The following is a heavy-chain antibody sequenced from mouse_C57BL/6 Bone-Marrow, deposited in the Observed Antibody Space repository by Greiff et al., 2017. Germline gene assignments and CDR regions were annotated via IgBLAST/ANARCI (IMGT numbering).Heavy chain of an antibody. CDR3: ARERIYYYGSFAY. CDR1: GYTFTSYW. Sequence: VQLQQPGAELVKPGASVKMSCKASGYTFTSYWITWVKQRPGQGLEWIGDIYPGSGSTNYNEKFKSKATLTVDTSSSTAYIQLSSLTSEDSAVYYCARERIYYYGSFAYWGQGTLVTVSA. D-gene: IGHD1-1*01. J-gene: IGHJ3*01. V-gene: IGHV1-55*01. CDR2: IYPGSGST.